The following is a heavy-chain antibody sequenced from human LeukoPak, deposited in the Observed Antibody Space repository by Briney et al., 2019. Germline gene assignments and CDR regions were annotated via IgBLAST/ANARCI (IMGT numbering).Heavy chain of an antibody. Sequence: GRSLRLSCAASGFTFSTYAMHWVRQAPGKGLEWVAVISYDGSTKYADFVKGRFTISRDNSKNTLYLQMNSLRPEDTAVYYCARDSDGDPSVEYWGQGSLVTVSS. CDR3: ARDSDGDPSVEY. D-gene: IGHD4-17*01. V-gene: IGHV3-30-3*01. J-gene: IGHJ4*02. CDR1: GFTFSTYA. CDR2: ISYDGSTK.